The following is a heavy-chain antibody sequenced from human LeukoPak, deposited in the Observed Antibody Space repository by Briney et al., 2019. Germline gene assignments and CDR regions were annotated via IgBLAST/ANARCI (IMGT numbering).Heavy chain of an antibody. CDR1: GFTFSNYA. D-gene: IGHD6-19*01. CDR2: I. Sequence: GGSLGLSCAASGFTFSNYAMHWVRQAPGKGLEWVAVIYADSVRGRFTISRDDSKNTLYLQMNSLRAEDTAMYYCARDIVGQWLVDYWGQGTLVTVSS. CDR3: ARDIVGQWLVDY. J-gene: IGHJ4*02. V-gene: IGHV3-30*04.